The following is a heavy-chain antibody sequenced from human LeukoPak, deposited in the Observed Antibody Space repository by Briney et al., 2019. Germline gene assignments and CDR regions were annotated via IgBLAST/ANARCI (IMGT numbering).Heavy chain of an antibody. CDR3: ARPAGNYDSSGFLAFDI. V-gene: IGHV3-7*03. J-gene: IGHJ3*02. CDR2: IKEDGSEK. D-gene: IGHD3-22*01. CDR1: GFTFSSYW. Sequence: GGSLRLSCAASGFTFSSYWMSWVRQAPGKGLEWVANIKEDGSEKYYVDSVKGRFTISRDNAKNSLYLQMNSLRAEDTAVYYCARPAGNYDSSGFLAFDIWGQGTTVTVSS.